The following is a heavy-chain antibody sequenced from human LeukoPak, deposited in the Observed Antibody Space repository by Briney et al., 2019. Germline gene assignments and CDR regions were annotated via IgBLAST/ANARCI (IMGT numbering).Heavy chain of an antibody. CDR1: GGSISTYY. CDR3: ARHRQRYCSSTSCDGRDWFDP. CDR2: IYYSGST. D-gene: IGHD2-2*01. Sequence: PSDTLSLTCSVSGGSISTYYWGWIRQPPGKGLEWIGSIYYSGSTYYNPSLKSRVTISVDTSKNQFSLKLSSVTAADTAVYYCARHRQRYCSSTSCDGRDWFDPWGQGTLVTVSS. J-gene: IGHJ5*02. V-gene: IGHV4-39*01.